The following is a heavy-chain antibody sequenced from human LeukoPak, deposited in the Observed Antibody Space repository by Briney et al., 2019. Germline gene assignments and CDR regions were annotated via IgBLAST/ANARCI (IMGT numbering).Heavy chain of an antibody. J-gene: IGHJ6*02. CDR2: INPNSGGT. V-gene: IGHV1-2*02. CDR3: ARVYCSSTSCRPIYYYYGMDV. D-gene: IGHD2-2*01. CDR1: GYTFTSYY. Sequence: GASVKVSCKASGYTFTSYYMHWVRQAPGQGLEWMGWINPNSGGTNYAQKVQVRVTITRDTSISTAYMELSRLRSDDTAVYYCARVYCSSTSCRPIYYYYGMDVWGQGTTVTVSS.